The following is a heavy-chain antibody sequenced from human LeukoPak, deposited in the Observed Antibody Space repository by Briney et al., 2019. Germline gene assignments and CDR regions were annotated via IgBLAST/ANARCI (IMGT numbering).Heavy chain of an antibody. CDR2: SSGSGDSK. D-gene: IGHD6-19*01. J-gene: IGHJ4*02. CDR1: GFTFSSYA. V-gene: IGHV3-23*01. CDR3: ATHSRIAVAGDFGY. Sequence: GGSLRLSCPASGFTFSSYAMSWVRQAPGNGLEWVSASSGSGDSKYYAGSVKCGFTINRDNSKKTLYLQMNSLRAEDTVVYYCATHSRIAVAGDFGYWGQGTLVTVSS.